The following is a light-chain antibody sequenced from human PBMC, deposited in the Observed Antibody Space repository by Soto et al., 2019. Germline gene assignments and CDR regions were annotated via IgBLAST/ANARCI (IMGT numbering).Light chain of an antibody. Sequence: DIQMTQSPSTLSAYVGDTVTITCRASQSISNWLAWYQQKPGKAPKLLIYKASSLQSGVPSRFSGSGSGTEFTLTISSLQPDDFATYYCQQYNGTFGQGTKLEIK. CDR1: QSISNW. CDR3: QQYNGT. V-gene: IGKV1-5*03. J-gene: IGKJ2*01. CDR2: KAS.